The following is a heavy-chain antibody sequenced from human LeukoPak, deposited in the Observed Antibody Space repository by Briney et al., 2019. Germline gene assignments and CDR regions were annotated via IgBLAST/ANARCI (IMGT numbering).Heavy chain of an antibody. V-gene: IGHV3-23*01. CDR2: ISGSGSST. CDR1: GFTFSSYA. D-gene: IGHD6-25*01. J-gene: IGHJ4*02. CDR3: AGIAAARPLDY. Sequence: GGSLRLSCAASGFTFSSYAMSWVRQAPGKGLEWVSAISGSGSSTYYADSVKGRFTISRDNSKNTLYLQMTSLRAEDTAVYYCAGIAAARPLDYWGQGTLVTVSS.